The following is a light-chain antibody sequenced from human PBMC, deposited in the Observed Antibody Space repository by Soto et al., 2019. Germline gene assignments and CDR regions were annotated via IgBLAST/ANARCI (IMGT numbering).Light chain of an antibody. Sequence: DLQMTQSPSSLSASVGDRVTITCRASESLSSFLNWYQQKPGKAPNLLIYGASTLETGVPSRFSGSGSGTDFTLTISNLQPEDFATYFCQQSYDTVYTFGQGTKLEIK. J-gene: IGKJ2*01. V-gene: IGKV1-39*01. CDR2: GAS. CDR1: ESLSSF. CDR3: QQSYDTVYT.